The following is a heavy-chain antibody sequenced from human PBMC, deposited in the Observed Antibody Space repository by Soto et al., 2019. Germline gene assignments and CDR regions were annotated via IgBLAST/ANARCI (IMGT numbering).Heavy chain of an antibody. J-gene: IGHJ4*02. Sequence: QVQLVQSGAEVKKPGASVKVSCKASGYTFTSYGISWVRQAPGQGLEWMGWISAYNGNTNYAQKRQGRVTMTTDTSTSRAYMELRSLRSDDTAVYYCARHTDSGYDSGPFWDYWGQGTLVTVSS. V-gene: IGHV1-18*01. CDR3: ARHTDSGYDSGPFWDY. CDR2: ISAYNGNT. CDR1: GYTFTSYG. D-gene: IGHD5-12*01.